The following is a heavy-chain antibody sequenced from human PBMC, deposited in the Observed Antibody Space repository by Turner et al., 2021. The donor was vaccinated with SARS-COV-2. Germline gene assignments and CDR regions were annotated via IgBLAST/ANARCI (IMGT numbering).Heavy chain of an antibody. V-gene: IGHV1-24*01. CDR1: GYTLTELS. CDR3: ATANTIFGVVTNYYYYYGMDV. Sequence: QVQLVQSGAEVKKPGASVQVSCKVSGYTLTELSMHWVRQAPGKGLEWMGGFDPEDGETIYAKKFQGRVTMTEDTSTDTAYMELSSLRSEDTAVYYCATANTIFGVVTNYYYYYGMDVWGQGTTVTVSS. J-gene: IGHJ6*02. CDR2: FDPEDGET. D-gene: IGHD3-3*01.